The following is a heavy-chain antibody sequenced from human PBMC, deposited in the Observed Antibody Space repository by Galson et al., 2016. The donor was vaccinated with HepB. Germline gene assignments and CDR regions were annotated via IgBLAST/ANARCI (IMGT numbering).Heavy chain of an antibody. V-gene: IGHV3-30*04. J-gene: IGHJ4*02. Sequence: SLRLSCAASGFTFSRIAMHWVRQAPGKGLKWVAVISYDGGSNYYADSVKGRFTISRDNSKNTLYLQMNSLRDEDTAGYYCASQWVAVDYWGRGTLVTVSS. CDR3: ASQWVAVDY. CDR2: ISYDGGSN. D-gene: IGHD2-15*01. CDR1: GFTFSRIA.